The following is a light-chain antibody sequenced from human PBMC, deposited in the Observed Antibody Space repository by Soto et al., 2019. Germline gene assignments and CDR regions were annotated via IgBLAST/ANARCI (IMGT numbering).Light chain of an antibody. Sequence: IVLTQSPATLSLSPGERATLSCRASESIRTYIAWYQLKPGQAPRLLIYDASSRAPGIPARFSGSGSGTDFTLTISSLEPEDFAVYYCQQRSNWPAFGPGTKVEIK. CDR1: ESIRTY. CDR3: QQRSNWPA. V-gene: IGKV3-11*01. CDR2: DAS. J-gene: IGKJ1*01.